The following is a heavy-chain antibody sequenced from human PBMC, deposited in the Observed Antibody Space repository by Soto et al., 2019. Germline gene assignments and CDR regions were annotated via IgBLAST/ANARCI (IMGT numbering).Heavy chain of an antibody. V-gene: IGHV1-69*13. CDR3: ARDRRGYSYGPRYFDY. CDR1: GGTFSSYA. Sequence: ASVKVSCKASGGTFSSYAISWVRQAPGQGLEWMGGIIPIFGTANYAQKFQGRVTITADESTSTAYMELSSLRSEDTAVYYCARDRRGYSYGPRYFDYWGQGTLVTVSS. J-gene: IGHJ4*02. D-gene: IGHD5-18*01. CDR2: IIPIFGTA.